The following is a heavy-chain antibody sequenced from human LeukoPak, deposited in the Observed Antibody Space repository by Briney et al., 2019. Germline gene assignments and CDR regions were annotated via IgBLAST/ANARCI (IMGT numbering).Heavy chain of an antibody. CDR3: AKPKGYCSGGNCYWYFDY. J-gene: IGHJ4*02. D-gene: IGHD2-15*01. Sequence: PGGSLRLSCAASGFTFSSNGMSWVRQAPGKGLEWVSSIGVSGGSTYYADSVKGRFTISKDTSKSTLRLQMNSLIAEDTAVYYCAKPKGYCSGGNCYWYFDYWGQGTLVTVSS. V-gene: IGHV3-23*01. CDR1: GFTFSSNG. CDR2: IGVSGGST.